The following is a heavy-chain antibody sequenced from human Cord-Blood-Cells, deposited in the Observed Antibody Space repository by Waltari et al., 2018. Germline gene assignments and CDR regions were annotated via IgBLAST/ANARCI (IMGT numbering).Heavy chain of an antibody. D-gene: IGHD1-26*01. CDR2: IYHSGST. CDR1: GGSISSSNW. J-gene: IGHJ4*02. CDR3: ARVDRGSYFRYFDY. Sequence: QVPLQESGPGLVKPSGTLSLTCAVSGGSISSSNWLCWVRQPPGKGLEWIGEIYHSGSTNYNPSLKSRVTISVDKSKNQFSLKLSSVTAADTAVYYCARVDRGSYFRYFDYWGQGTLVTVSS. V-gene: IGHV4-4*02.